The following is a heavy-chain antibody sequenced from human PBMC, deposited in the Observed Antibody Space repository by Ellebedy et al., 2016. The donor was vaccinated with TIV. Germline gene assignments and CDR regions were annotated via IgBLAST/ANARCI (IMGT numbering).Heavy chain of an antibody. CDR1: GGTFSSYA. V-gene: IGHV1-69*13. CDR3: ALQNRVPLDHTYAFDI. CDR2: IIPIFGTA. D-gene: IGHD5-24*01. Sequence: AASVKVSCKASGGTFSSYAISWVRQAPGQGLESTGEIIPIFGTANYAQKFRGRVTITADDSTSAAYMELSSLRSEDTAVYYCALQNRVPLDHTYAFDIWGQGTMVTVSS. J-gene: IGHJ3*02.